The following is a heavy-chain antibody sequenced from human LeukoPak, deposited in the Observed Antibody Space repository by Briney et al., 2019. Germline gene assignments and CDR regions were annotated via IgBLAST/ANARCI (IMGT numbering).Heavy chain of an antibody. CDR2: ISWNSGST. J-gene: IGHJ5*02. Sequence: PGGSLRLSCAASGFTFDDYAMHWVRQAPGKGLEWVSGISWNSGSTGYADSVKGRFTISRDNAKNSLYLQMNSLRAEDTAVYCCVKDNNWYYGGNSDNRFHPRGQGSLV. CDR1: GFTFDDYA. CDR3: VKDNNWYYGGNSDNRFHP. D-gene: IGHD4-23*01. V-gene: IGHV3-9*01.